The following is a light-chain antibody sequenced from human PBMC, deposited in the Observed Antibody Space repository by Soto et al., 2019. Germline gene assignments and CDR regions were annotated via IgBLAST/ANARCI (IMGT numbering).Light chain of an antibody. CDR2: DAS. CDR3: QQYNSYSPWWT. J-gene: IGKJ1*01. Sequence: DIQMTQSPSTLSASVGDRVTITCRASQRINNWLAWYQQKPGKAPKLLIYDASSLESGVPSRFSGSGSGTEFSLTISSLQPDDSAIYYFQQYNSYSPWWTFGQGTKVDIK. V-gene: IGKV1-5*01. CDR1: QRINNW.